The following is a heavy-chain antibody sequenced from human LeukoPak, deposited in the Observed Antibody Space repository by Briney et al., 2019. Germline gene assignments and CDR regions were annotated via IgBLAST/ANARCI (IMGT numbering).Heavy chain of an antibody. Sequence: GGSLRLSCAASGFTFSSYWMSWVRQAPGTGLEWVANIKQDGSEKYYVDSVKGRFTISRDNAKNSLYLQMNSLRVEDTAVYYCAKVTGGDMITYGGVDYWGQGTLVTVSS. CDR2: IKQDGSEK. J-gene: IGHJ4*02. D-gene: IGHD3-16*01. CDR1: GFTFSSYW. V-gene: IGHV3-7*01. CDR3: AKVTGGDMITYGGVDY.